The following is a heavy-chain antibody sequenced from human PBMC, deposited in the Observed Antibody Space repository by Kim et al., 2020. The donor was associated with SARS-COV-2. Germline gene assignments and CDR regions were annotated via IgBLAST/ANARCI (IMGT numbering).Heavy chain of an antibody. D-gene: IGHD2-15*01. CDR2: TGGGGGST. J-gene: IGHJ6*01. CDR3: AKGGALAGYSWQRAGDYG. CDR1: GFTYSTSV. V-gene: IGHV3-23*01. Sequence: GGSLRLSCAASGFTYSTSVMTWVRQAPGKGLEWVSTTGGGGGSTYYADSVKGRFTISSDSSKNTLYLQMNNLRVEDTALYYCAKGGALAGYSWQRAGDYG.